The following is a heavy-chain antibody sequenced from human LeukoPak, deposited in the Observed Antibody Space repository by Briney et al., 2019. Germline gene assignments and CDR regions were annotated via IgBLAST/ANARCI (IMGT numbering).Heavy chain of an antibody. CDR1: GLTFSSYA. J-gene: IGHJ4*02. CDR2: ISGSGGST. D-gene: IGHD3-22*01. Sequence: GGSLRLSCAASGLTFSSYAMSWVRQAPGKGLEWVSAISGSGGSTYYADSVKGRFTISRDNSKNTLYLQMNSLRAEDTAVYYCAKVIRTYYYDSSGYLDYWGQGTLVTVSS. V-gene: IGHV3-23*01. CDR3: AKVIRTYYYDSSGYLDY.